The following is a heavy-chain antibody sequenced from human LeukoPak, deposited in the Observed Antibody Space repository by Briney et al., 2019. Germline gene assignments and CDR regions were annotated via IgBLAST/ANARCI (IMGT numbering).Heavy chain of an antibody. V-gene: IGHV1-46*01. CDR3: ARDNSVGDNAWWFDP. J-gene: IGHJ5*02. CDR1: GYTFTSYY. Sequence: AXVKVSCKASGYTFTSYYMHWVRQAPGQGLEWMGLINPTGGSTGYAQKFQGRVTMTRDMSTSTDYMELSSLRSEDTAIYYCARDNSVGDNAWWFDPWGQGTLVTVSS. CDR2: INPTGGST. D-gene: IGHD1-26*01.